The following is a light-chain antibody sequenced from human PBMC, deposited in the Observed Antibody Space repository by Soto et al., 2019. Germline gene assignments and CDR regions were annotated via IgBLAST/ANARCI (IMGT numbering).Light chain of an antibody. CDR1: QGVGIN. CDR3: QQYGDSPLT. Sequence: EIVLTQSPGTLSLSPGERATLSCRASQGVGINLAWYQHKPGQAPRLLIYGASSRATGIPDRFSGSGSGTDFTLTISRLEPEDFAVYHCQQYGDSPLTFGGGTKVDIK. J-gene: IGKJ4*01. CDR2: GAS. V-gene: IGKV3-20*01.